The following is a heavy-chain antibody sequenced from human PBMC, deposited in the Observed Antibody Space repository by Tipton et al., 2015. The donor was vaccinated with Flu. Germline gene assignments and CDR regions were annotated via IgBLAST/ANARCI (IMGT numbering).Heavy chain of an antibody. D-gene: IGHD3-16*01. CDR3: TRGFIRLCDY. CDR2: ISPSGGTI. Sequence: QLVQSGGGVVRPGGSLRLSCAASGFTFDDYGMSWVRQAPGKGLEWVSHISPSGGTIYYADSLKGRFTISRDNAKNSLFLQMNSLRAEDTAVYYCTRGFIRLCDYWGQGTLVTVSS. CDR1: GFTFDDYG. J-gene: IGHJ4*02. V-gene: IGHV3-48*03.